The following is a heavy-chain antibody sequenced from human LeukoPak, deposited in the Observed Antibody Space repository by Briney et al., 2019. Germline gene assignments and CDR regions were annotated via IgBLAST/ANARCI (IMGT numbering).Heavy chain of an antibody. CDR2: ISSSSSYI. CDR3: ARCPMRDSSEYSAYYFDY. Sequence: PGGSLRLSCAASGFTFISHSLNWVRQAPGKGLEWVSSISSSSSYIYYADSVKGRFTISRDNAKNSLYLQMNSLRAEDTAVYYCARCPMRDSSEYSAYYFDYWGQGTLVTVSS. D-gene: IGHD3-22*01. CDR1: GFTFISHS. J-gene: IGHJ4*02. V-gene: IGHV3-21*01.